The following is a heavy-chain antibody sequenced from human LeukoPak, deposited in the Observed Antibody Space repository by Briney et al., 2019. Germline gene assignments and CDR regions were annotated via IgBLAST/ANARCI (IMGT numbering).Heavy chain of an antibody. CDR2: IRSDGGAT. CDR3: VKDRDGGNFYFDY. J-gene: IGHJ4*02. V-gene: IGHV3-30*02. Sequence: GGSLRLSCAPSGFIFRSFGMHWVRQAPGKGLEWVSFIRSDGGATDYAASVKGRPTVSRDNSKSTLYLQMNDLRVEDTAVYYCVKDRDGGNFYFDYWGQGVLVTVSS. CDR1: GFIFRSFG. D-gene: IGHD5-24*01.